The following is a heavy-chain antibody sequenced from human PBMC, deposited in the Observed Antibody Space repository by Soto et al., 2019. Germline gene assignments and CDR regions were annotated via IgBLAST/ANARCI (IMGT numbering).Heavy chain of an antibody. CDR2: IYYSGST. D-gene: IGHD2-21*01. J-gene: IGHJ6*02. CDR1: GGSITSGDYY. CDR3: ARAPHNRRSHYYYGMDV. V-gene: IGHV4-30-4*01. Sequence: PSETLYLTCTVSGGSITSGDYYWSWVRQPPGKGLEWIGYIYYSGSTYYNPSLKSRVTISVDTSKNQFSLRLSSVTAADTAVYYCARAPHNRRSHYYYGMDVWGQGTRVTVAS.